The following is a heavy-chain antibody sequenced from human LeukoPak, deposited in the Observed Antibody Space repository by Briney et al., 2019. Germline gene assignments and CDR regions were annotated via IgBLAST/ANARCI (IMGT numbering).Heavy chain of an antibody. D-gene: IGHD2-15*01. CDR3: AKDPGCSGGSCYIDY. V-gene: IGHV3-74*01. Sequence: GGSLRLSCAASGFTFSSYWMHWVRQVPGKGLVWVSHIDSDGSGTTYADSVKGRFTISRDNARNTLYLQMNSLRDEDTAVYYCAKDPGCSGGSCYIDYWGQGTLVTVSS. CDR1: GFTFSSYW. J-gene: IGHJ4*02. CDR2: IDSDGSGT.